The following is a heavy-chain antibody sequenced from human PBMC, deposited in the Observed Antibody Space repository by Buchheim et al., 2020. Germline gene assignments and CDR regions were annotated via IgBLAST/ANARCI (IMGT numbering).Heavy chain of an antibody. V-gene: IGHV3-30*04. CDR2: ISYDGSNK. J-gene: IGHJ4*02. CDR1: GFTFSGSA. CDR3: AKDRSSSFFDY. Sequence: VQLVESGGGLVQPGGSLKLSCAASGFTFSGSAMHWVRQASGKGLEWVAVISYDGSNKYYADSVKGRFTVSRDNSKNTLYLQMNSLRTEDTAVFYCAKDRSSSFFDYWGQGTL. D-gene: IGHD6-13*01.